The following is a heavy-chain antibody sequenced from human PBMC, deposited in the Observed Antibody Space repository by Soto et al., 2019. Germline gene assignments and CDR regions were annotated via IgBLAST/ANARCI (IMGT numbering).Heavy chain of an antibody. CDR3: ARGPNRYYFDN. CDR2: IYYSGST. CDR1: GGSINNYY. V-gene: IGHV4-59*01. J-gene: IGHJ4*02. Sequence: SETLSLTCTVSGGSINNYYWSWIRQPPGTGLEWIGYIYYSGSTNYNPSLKSRVTISVDTSKNQFSLKLSSVTAADTAVYYCARGPNRYYFDNWGQGTLVTVSS. D-gene: IGHD3-10*02.